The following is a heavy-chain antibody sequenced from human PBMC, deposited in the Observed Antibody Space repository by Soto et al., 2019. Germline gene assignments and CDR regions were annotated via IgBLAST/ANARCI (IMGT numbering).Heavy chain of an antibody. CDR2: ISYDGSNK. CDR3: AKVLYCSSTSCYGNDY. J-gene: IGHJ4*02. CDR1: GFTFSSYG. V-gene: IGHV3-30*18. Sequence: GGSLRLSCAASGFTFSSYGMHWVRQAPGKGLEWVAVISYDGSNKYYADSVKGRFTISRDNSKNTLYLQMNSLRAEDTAVYYCAKVLYCSSTSCYGNDYWGQGTLVTVSS. D-gene: IGHD2-2*01.